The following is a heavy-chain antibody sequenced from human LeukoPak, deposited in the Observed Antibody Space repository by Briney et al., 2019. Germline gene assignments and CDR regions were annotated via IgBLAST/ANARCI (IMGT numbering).Heavy chain of an antibody. D-gene: IGHD3-10*01. CDR1: GGSISSSNW. Sequence: SGTLSLTCAVSGGSISSSNWWSWIRQPPGKGLESIGYIHYSGNTYYTPSLKSRVTISIDTSKNQFSLKLSSVTAADTAMYFCARDYFGSGSYPDHWGQGTLVTVAS. CDR2: IHYSGNT. J-gene: IGHJ4*02. CDR3: ARDYFGSGSYPDH. V-gene: IGHV4-4*02.